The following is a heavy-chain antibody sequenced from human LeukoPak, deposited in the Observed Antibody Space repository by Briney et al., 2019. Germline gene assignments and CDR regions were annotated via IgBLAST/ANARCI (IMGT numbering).Heavy chain of an antibody. CDR1: GFTFSNFW. V-gene: IGHV3-74*01. CDR3: ARGAYYDSSGYFDY. Sequence: GGSLRLSCAASGFTFSNFWMHWVRQAPGKGLVWVALIYGDGSFTRYADSVKGRFTISRDNAKNTLYLQMNSLRAEDTAVYYCARGAYYDSSGYFDYWGQGTLVTVSS. CDR2: IYGDGSFT. J-gene: IGHJ4*02. D-gene: IGHD3-22*01.